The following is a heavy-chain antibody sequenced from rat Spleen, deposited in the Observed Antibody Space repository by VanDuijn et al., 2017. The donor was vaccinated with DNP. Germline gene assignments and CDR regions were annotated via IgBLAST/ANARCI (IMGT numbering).Heavy chain of an antibody. V-gene: IGHV5S13*01. CDR2: ISSGGDIT. CDR1: GFTFSNHG. CDR3: AKDRGTTDSYFDY. J-gene: IGHJ2*01. D-gene: IGHD1-6*01. Sequence: EVQLVESGGGLVQPGRSLKLSCAASGFTFSNHGMAWVRQAPTKGLEWVASISSGGDITYYRDSVKGRFTISRNDAENTVYLEMHSLRSEDTATYYCAKDRGTTDSYFDYWGQGVMVTVSS.